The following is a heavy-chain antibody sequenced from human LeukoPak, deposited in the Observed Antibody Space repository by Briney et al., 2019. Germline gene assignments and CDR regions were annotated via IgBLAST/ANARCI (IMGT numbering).Heavy chain of an antibody. D-gene: IGHD3-10*01. V-gene: IGHV4-31*03. Sequence: SQTLSLTCTVSGGSISSGGYYWSWSRQHPGRGLEWIGSIHYSGSTYYNPSLKSRVTISVDTSKNQFSLKMSSVTAADTAVYYCARDLGFGSSIRGGFDYWGQGTLVTVSS. J-gene: IGHJ4*02. CDR2: IHYSGST. CDR3: ARDLGFGSSIRGGFDY. CDR1: GGSISSGGYY.